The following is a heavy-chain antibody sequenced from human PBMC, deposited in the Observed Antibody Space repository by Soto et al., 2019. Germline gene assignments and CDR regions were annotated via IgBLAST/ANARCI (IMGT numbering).Heavy chain of an antibody. J-gene: IGHJ4*02. V-gene: IGHV3-11*01. Sequence: QVQLVESGGGLITPGGSLRLSCAASGFTYTDYYMSWIRQAPGRGLEWVSYISGSGSTIYYAESVKGRFTISRDNAKNSLHLQMDSLRAEDTAVYYCARDRGAQTTGITGVDYCGQGALVTVSS. CDR1: GFTYTDYY. CDR2: ISGSGSTI. CDR3: ARDRGAQTTGITGVDY. D-gene: IGHD1-1*01.